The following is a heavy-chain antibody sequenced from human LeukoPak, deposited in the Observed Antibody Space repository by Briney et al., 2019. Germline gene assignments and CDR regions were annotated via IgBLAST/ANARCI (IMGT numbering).Heavy chain of an antibody. CDR3: ARVPSITIFGVVVYWFDP. CDR1: GYTSTSYG. J-gene: IGHJ5*02. Sequence: ASVKVSCKASGYTSTSYGISWVRQAPGQGLEWMGWISAYNGNTNYAQKLQGRVTMTTDTSTSTAYMELRSLRSDDTAVYYCARVPSITIFGVVVYWFDPWGQGTLVTVSS. D-gene: IGHD3-3*01. CDR2: ISAYNGNT. V-gene: IGHV1-18*01.